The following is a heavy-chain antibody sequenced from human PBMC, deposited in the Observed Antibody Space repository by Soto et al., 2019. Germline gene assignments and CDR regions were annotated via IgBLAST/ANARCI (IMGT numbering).Heavy chain of an antibody. CDR1: GGSISSYY. Sequence: QVQLQESGPGLVKPSEPLSLTCTVSGGSISSYYWNWIRQVPGKGLEWIGYIYYSGNTHYNPSLKSRVTISVDTSNNQFSPKLSSVTAADTAVYYCARDLPLCSVANCYAGYFDYWGQGALVTVSS. D-gene: IGHD2-2*01. CDR3: ARDLPLCSVANCYAGYFDY. CDR2: IYYSGNT. V-gene: IGHV4-59*01. J-gene: IGHJ4*02.